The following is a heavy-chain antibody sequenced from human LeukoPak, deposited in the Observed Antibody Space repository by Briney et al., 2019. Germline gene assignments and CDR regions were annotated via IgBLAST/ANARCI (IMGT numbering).Heavy chain of an antibody. D-gene: IGHD1-26*01. CDR3: ARMWANYYYGMDL. CDR2: TGPYNGNT. J-gene: IGHJ6*02. Sequence: ASVKVSCKASGFTFNTFGISWVRQAPGHGLEWMGWTGPYNGNTKYAQKLQGRVTMSTDTSTNTAFMELNSLTSDDTAVYFCARMWANYYYGMDLWGQGTTVTVSS. V-gene: IGHV1-18*01. CDR1: GFTFNTFG.